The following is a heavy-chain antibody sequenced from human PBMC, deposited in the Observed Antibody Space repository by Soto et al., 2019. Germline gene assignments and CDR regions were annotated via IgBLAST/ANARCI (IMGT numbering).Heavy chain of an antibody. V-gene: IGHV3-23*01. Sequence: GGSLRLSCATSGFTFSGYAMTWARQAPGKGLEWVSVVTYNGDKTYYADSVKGRFTISRDNSKDTVHLQMNSLRAEDTAVYYCARYVRGPTVFYFDFWGPGVLVTVS. D-gene: IGHD3-16*01. J-gene: IGHJ4*02. CDR1: GFTFSGYA. CDR3: ARYVRGPTVFYFDF. CDR2: VTYNGDKT.